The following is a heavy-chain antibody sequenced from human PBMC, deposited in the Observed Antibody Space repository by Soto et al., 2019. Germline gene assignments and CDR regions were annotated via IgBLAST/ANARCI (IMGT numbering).Heavy chain of an antibody. CDR1: GFTFDDYA. CDR3: EKDIGGYSAYGMDV. D-gene: IGHD5-12*01. J-gene: IGHJ6*04. Sequence: PGGSLRLSCAASGFTFDDYAMHWVRQGPWKGLEWVSGLSWNSGSIDYADSVKGRFTISRDNAKNSLYLQMNSLRPEDTALYYCEKDIGGYSAYGMDVGGKGTTVTV. V-gene: IGHV3-9*01. CDR2: LSWNSGSI.